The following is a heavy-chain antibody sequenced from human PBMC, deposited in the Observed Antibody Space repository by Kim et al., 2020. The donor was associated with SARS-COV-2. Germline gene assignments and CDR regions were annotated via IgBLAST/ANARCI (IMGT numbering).Heavy chain of an antibody. CDR1: GFTFSSYG. CDR2: ISYDGSNK. J-gene: IGHJ4*02. D-gene: IGHD3-22*01. Sequence: GGSLRLSCAASGFTFSSYGMHWVRQAPGKGLEWVAVISYDGSNKYYADSVKGRFTISRDNSKNTLYLQMNSLRAEDTAVYYCARDYYDSSGYYYSGYWGQGTLVTVSS. CDR3: ARDYYDSSGYYYSGY. V-gene: IGHV3-33*05.